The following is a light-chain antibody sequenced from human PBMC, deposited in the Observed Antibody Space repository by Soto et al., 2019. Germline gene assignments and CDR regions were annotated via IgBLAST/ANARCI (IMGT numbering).Light chain of an antibody. Sequence: EIVLTQSPGTLSLSPGERATLSCRASQSVSSSFLAWYQQKPGQAPRLLIYGASSRATGIPDRFSGSGSGTEFTLTISRLEPEDFAVYYCQQYDTSPWTVGQGTKVEIK. CDR2: GAS. CDR3: QQYDTSPWT. CDR1: QSVSSSF. V-gene: IGKV3-20*01. J-gene: IGKJ1*01.